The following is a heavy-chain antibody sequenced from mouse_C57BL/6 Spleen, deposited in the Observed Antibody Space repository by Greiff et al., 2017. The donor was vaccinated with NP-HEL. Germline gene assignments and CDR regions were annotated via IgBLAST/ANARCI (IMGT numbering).Heavy chain of an antibody. CDR2: ISSGGSYT. CDR1: GFTFSSYG. D-gene: IGHD1-1*01. Sequence: EVKLEESGGDLVKPGGSLKLSCAASGFTFSSYGMSWVRQTPDKRLEWVATISSGGSYTYYPASVKGRFTISRDNAKNTLYLQMSSLKSEDTAMYYCARHDGGSSFFDYWGQGTTLTVSS. J-gene: IGHJ2*01. CDR3: ARHDGGSSFFDY. V-gene: IGHV5-6*02.